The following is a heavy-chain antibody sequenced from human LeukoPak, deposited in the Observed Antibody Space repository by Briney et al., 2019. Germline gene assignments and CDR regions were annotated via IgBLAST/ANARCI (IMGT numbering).Heavy chain of an antibody. CDR1: GFTFSSYS. D-gene: IGHD6-19*01. V-gene: IGHV3-21*01. CDR3: ARDSKPIAVAVSFDY. Sequence: GGSLRLSCAASGFTFSSYSMNWVRQPPGKGLEWVSSISSSSSYIYYADSLKGRFTISRDNAKNSLYLQMNSLRAEDTAVYYCARDSKPIAVAVSFDYWGQGTLVTVSS. J-gene: IGHJ4*02. CDR2: ISSSSSYI.